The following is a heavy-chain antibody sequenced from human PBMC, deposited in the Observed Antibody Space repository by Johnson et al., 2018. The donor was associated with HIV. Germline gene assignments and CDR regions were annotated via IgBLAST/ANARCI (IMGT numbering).Heavy chain of an antibody. D-gene: IGHD2-15*01. V-gene: IGHV3-20*04. CDR1: GFTFDDCG. CDR3: ARGRGDCSGGSCYRWGTFDI. J-gene: IGHJ3*02. Sequence: VQLVESGGGVVRPGGSLRLSCAASGFTFDDCGMSWVRQGPGKGLEWVSGISWNGGSTGYADSVRGRFTISRDNAKNSLYLQMNSLRAEDTALYYCARGRGDCSGGSCYRWGTFDIWGQGTMVTVSS. CDR2: ISWNGGST.